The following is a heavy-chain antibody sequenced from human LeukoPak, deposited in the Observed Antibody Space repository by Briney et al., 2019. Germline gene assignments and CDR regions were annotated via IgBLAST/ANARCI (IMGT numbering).Heavy chain of an antibody. V-gene: IGHV4-30-4*08. J-gene: IGHJ5*02. CDR1: GGSISSGNYY. CDR2: IYYSGST. D-gene: IGHD3-22*01. Sequence: PSQTLSLTSTVAGGSISSGNYYWHWIRQPPGKSLEWIGYIYYSGSTYYNPSLKSRVTLSVDTTKNQFSLKLSSVTAADTAAYYCARVASSANWFDPWGQGTLVTVSS. CDR3: ARVASSANWFDP.